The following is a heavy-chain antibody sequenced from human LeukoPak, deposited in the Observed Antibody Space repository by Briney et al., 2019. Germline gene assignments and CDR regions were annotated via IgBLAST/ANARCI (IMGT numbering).Heavy chain of an antibody. V-gene: IGHV1-3*01. CDR1: GYTFTSYA. J-gene: IGHJ4*02. CDR3: ARTLGEWQPLIDY. CDR2: INAGNGNT. Sequence: VASVKVSCKASGYTFTSYAMHWVRQAPGQRLEWMGWINAGNGNTKYSQKFQGRVTITRDTSASTAYMELSSLRSEDTAVYYCARTLGEWQPLIDYWGQGTLVTVSS. D-gene: IGHD2-21*01.